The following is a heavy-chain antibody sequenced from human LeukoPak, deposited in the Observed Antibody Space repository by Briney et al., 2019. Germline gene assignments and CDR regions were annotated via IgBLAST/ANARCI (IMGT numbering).Heavy chain of an antibody. CDR3: ARRNYGTSRRWVDP. CDR1: GYTFTSYD. V-gene: IGHV1-8*01. J-gene: IGHJ5*02. CDR2: MNPNSGNT. D-gene: IGHD1-7*01. Sequence: ASVKVSCKASGYTFTSYDINWVRQATGQGLEWMGWMNPNSGNTGYSQKFQGRVTMTRNTSINTAYMELSSLTSEDTAVYYCARRNYGTSRRWVDPWGQGTLVTVSP.